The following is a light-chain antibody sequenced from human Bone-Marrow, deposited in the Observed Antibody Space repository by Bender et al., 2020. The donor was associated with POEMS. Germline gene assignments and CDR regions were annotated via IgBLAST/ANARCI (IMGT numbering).Light chain of an antibody. CDR1: SGNIDSNY. CDR3: QSYDSSNTWV. J-gene: IGLJ3*02. CDR2: EDY. Sequence: NFMLTQPHSVSESPGKTVTISCTRSSGNIDSNYVQWYQQRPGSSPTTVIFEDYQRPSGVPDRFSGSIDSSSNSASLTISGLKTEDEADYYCQSYDSSNTWVFGGGTKLTVL. V-gene: IGLV6-57*01.